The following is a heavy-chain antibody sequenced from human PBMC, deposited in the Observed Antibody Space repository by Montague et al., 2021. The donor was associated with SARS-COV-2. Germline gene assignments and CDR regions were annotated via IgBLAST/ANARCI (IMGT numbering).Heavy chain of an antibody. V-gene: IGHV4-59*08. CDR1: CLCIGRFY. Sequence: SETLSLTCPVSCLCIGRFYWGAVRQTTGQSLRWNGYISDSGSTNYNPSLTSRVTMSVDTSKNQFSLKVNSVTAADTAVYYCARHYSATLPAVYWGQGTLVTVSS. J-gene: IGHJ4*02. D-gene: IGHD2-15*01. CDR2: ISDSGST. CDR3: ARHYSATLPAVY.